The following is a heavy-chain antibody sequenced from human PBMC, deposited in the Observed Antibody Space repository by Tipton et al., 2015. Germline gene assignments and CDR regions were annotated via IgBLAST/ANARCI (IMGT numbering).Heavy chain of an antibody. D-gene: IGHD5-18*01. CDR3: AKDRHGYNYGYDY. J-gene: IGHJ4*02. CDR1: GFTFSSYW. Sequence: SLRLSCTASGFTFSSYWMHWVRQAPGKGLVWVSRIKTDGSTTTYADSVQGRFTISRDNSKTTLYLQMNSLRAEDTALYYCAKDRHGYNYGYDYWGQGTLVTVSS. CDR2: IKTDGSTT. V-gene: IGHV3-74*01.